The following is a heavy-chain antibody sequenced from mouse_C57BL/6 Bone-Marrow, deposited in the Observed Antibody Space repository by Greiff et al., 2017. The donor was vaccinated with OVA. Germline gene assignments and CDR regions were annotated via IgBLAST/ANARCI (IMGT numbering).Heavy chain of an antibody. D-gene: IGHD2-5*01. CDR3: TRDLYSNYPYYYALDY. CDR2: ISSGGDYI. V-gene: IGHV5-9-1*02. Sequence: EVQVVESGEGLVKPGGSLKLSCAASGFTFSSYAMSWVRQTPEKRLEWVAYISSGGDYIYYADTVKGRFTISRDNARNTLYLQMSSLKSEDTAMYYCTRDLYSNYPYYYALDYWGQGTSVTVSS. CDR1: GFTFSSYA. J-gene: IGHJ4*01.